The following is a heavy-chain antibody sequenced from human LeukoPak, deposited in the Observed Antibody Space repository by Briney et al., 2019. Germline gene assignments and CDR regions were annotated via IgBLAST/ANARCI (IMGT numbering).Heavy chain of an antibody. Sequence: GGSLRLSCTASGFTFNNYAMSWVRQAPGKGLEWVSGISASGGSTYYADSVKGRFTISRDNSKNTVYLQMNSLRAEDTAVYYCANEIRPNDYWGQGTLVTVSS. CDR1: GFTFNNYA. J-gene: IGHJ4*02. V-gene: IGHV3-23*01. CDR2: ISASGGST. D-gene: IGHD4-17*01. CDR3: ANEIRPNDY.